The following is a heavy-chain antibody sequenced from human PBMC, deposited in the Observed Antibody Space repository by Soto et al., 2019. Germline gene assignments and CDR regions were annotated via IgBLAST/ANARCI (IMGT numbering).Heavy chain of an antibody. CDR1: GVSISSSQW. CDR3: GRTKDYFYGVDV. Sequence: QVQLQESGPGLVKPSGTLSLTCAVSGVSISSSQWWSWVRQPPGKGLEWIGEIYHNERTNYNPSLKSRLTMPLARSKNQVSLKLSSVTAAATATYYCGRTKDYFYGVDVWGQGTTVTVSS. V-gene: IGHV4-4*02. J-gene: IGHJ6*02. CDR2: IYHNERT.